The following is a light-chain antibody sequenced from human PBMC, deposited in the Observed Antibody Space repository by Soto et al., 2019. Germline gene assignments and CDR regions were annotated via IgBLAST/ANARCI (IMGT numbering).Light chain of an antibody. CDR3: QQYDILWT. CDR2: DAS. J-gene: IGKJ1*01. Sequence: DIQMTQSPSSLSASVGDRVTITCQASQDITTYLNWYQQKPGKAPKLLIFDASNLETGVPSRFSGSGSGTDFTFTISSLQPVDIATYYCQQYDILWTFGQGTKVEIK. CDR1: QDITTY. V-gene: IGKV1-33*01.